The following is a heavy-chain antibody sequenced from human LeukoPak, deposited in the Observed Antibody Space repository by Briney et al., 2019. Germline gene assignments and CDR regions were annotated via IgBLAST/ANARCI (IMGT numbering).Heavy chain of an antibody. CDR2: ISDSGST. CDR3: GKVDCYGISGYYGFDY. CDR1: GFTFSSYA. Sequence: GGSLRLSCAASGFTFSSYAMTWVRQAPGKGLEWVSTISDSGSTYYADSVKGRFTISRDNSKNTMYLQMNCLRAEGTAVYYCGKVDCYGISGYYGFDYWGQGTLVTVSS. J-gene: IGHJ4*02. V-gene: IGHV3-23*01. D-gene: IGHD3-22*01.